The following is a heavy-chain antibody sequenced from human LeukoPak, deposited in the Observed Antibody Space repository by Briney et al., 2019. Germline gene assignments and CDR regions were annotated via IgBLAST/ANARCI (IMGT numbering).Heavy chain of an antibody. J-gene: IGHJ5*02. CDR3: VRESTSIVVVPAAIRVFDP. CDR1: GYTFTGYY. Sequence: ASVKVSCKASGYTFTGYYMHWVRQAPGQGLEWMGWINPNSGGTNYAQKFQGRVTMTRDTSISTAYMELSRLRSDDTAVYYCVRESTSIVVVPAAIRVFDPWGQGTLVTVSS. V-gene: IGHV1-2*02. D-gene: IGHD2-2*01. CDR2: INPNSGGT.